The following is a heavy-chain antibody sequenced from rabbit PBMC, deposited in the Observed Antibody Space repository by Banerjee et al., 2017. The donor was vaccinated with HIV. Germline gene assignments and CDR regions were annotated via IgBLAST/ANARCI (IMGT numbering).Heavy chain of an antibody. Sequence: QQQLEESGGGLVKPGGTLTLTCKASGIDFSGSYWICWVRQAPGKGLELIACIYSSSGSTYSASWAKGRFTISKTSSTTVTLQMTSLTAADTATYFCARELVVVLMGLGYYGMDLWGQGTLVTVS. CDR2: IYSSSGST. CDR1: GIDFSGSYW. V-gene: IGHV1S45*01. D-gene: IGHD8-1*01. CDR3: ARELVVVLMGLGYYGMDL. J-gene: IGHJ6*01.